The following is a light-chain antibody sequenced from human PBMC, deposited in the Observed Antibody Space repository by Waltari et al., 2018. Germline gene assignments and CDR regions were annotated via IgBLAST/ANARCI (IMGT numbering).Light chain of an antibody. J-gene: IGLJ2*01. CDR3: HSTDSSGNHRV. CDR2: EDK. V-gene: IGLV3-10*01. CDR1: ALPKKY. Sequence: SYELTQPPSVSVSPGQTARITCSGAALPKKYVYWYQQKSGQAPVLVIYEDKKRPSRIPERFSASTSGTMTTLTISGAQVEDEGDYYCHSTDSSGNHRVFGGGTKLTVL.